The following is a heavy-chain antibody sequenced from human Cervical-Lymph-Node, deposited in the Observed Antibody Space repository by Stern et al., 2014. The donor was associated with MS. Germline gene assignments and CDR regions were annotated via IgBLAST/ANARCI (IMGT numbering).Heavy chain of an antibody. CDR3: ARDHPLGVSGSYDY. CDR1: GYTFTSYG. V-gene: IGHV1-18*01. Sequence: QVQLVQSGAEVKKPGASVKVSCKASGYTFTSYGISWVRQAPGQGLEWMGWISAYNDHTNYAQKLQGRVTMTTDTTTNTAYMELRSLRSDDTAVYYCARDHPLGVSGSYDYWGQGTLVTVSS. J-gene: IGHJ4*02. D-gene: IGHD5/OR15-5a*01. CDR2: ISAYNDHT.